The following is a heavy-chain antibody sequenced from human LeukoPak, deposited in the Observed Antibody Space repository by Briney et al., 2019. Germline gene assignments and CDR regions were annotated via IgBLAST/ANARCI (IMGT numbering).Heavy chain of an antibody. J-gene: IGHJ4*02. V-gene: IGHV3-64D*06. CDR2: IGSNGDNT. CDR1: GFTFSTYV. Sequence: PGGSLRLSCSVSGFTFSTYVTHWVRQAPGKGLEYVSAIGSNGDNTYYADSVKGRFTISRDNSKNTLYLQMSSLRADDTAVYYCVRGTGYWGQGTLVTVSS. CDR3: VRGTGY.